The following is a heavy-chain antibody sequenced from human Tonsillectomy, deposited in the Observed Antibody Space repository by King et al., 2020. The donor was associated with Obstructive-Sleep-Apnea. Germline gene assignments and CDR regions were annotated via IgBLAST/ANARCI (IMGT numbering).Heavy chain of an antibody. D-gene: IGHD3-22*01. V-gene: IGHV4-59*08. CDR1: GGSISSYY. J-gene: IGHJ4*02. CDR3: ARSLDSSGYYYTNY. CDR2: ISYSGST. Sequence: VQLQESGPGLVKPSETLSLTCTVSGGSISSYYWSWIRQPPGKGLEWIVYISYSGSTNYNPSLKSRVTISVDTSKNQFSLKLSSVTAADTAVYYCARSLDSSGYYYTNYWGQGTLVTVSS.